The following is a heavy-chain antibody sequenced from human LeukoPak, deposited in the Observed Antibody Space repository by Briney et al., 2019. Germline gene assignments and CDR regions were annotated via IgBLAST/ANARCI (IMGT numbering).Heavy chain of an antibody. Sequence: SETLSLTCGVYVWSLIDYSWSWIRQPPCKGLEVISEITESVNTKYTPPIKSRVTISVDLSKNQFFLRPSSVTAADTAVYYCARQGGSYYAIDDWGQGTLVTVSS. CDR3: ARQGGSYYAIDD. V-gene: IGHV4-34*01. CDR2: ITESVNT. D-gene: IGHD1-26*01. CDR1: VWSLIDYS. J-gene: IGHJ4*02.